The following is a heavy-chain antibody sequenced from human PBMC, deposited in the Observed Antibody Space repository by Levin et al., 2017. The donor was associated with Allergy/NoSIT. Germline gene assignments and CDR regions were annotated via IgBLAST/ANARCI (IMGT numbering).Heavy chain of an antibody. V-gene: IGHV1-2*02. J-gene: IGHJ3*01. D-gene: IGHD3-22*01. CDR1: GYIFTGHY. Sequence: ASVKVSCKASGYIFTGHYIQWVRQAPGRGLEWVGWINPNSGATKYAQNFQGRVIMTRDASINTVYMDLSRLRSDDTALYYCARGDYFDSTGYFYSRAPDDTLDVWGQGTMVTVSS. CDR3: ARGDYFDSTGYFYSRAPDDTLDV. CDR2: INPNSGAT.